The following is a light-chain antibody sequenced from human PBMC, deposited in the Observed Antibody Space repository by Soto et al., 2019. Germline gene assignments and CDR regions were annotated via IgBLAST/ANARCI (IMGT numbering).Light chain of an antibody. Sequence: DIQMTQSPSSLSASVGDRVTIACRASQSISSYLNWYQQTPGKAPRILIYAASSLESGVPSRFSGSGSGTDFTLPISSLQPEDFSTYFCQQSYSRPRAFGQGTKVDIK. J-gene: IGKJ1*01. V-gene: IGKV1-39*01. CDR2: AAS. CDR1: QSISSY. CDR3: QQSYSRPRA.